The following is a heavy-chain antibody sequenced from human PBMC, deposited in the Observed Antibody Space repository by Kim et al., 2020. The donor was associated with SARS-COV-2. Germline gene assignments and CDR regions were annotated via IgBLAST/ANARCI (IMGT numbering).Heavy chain of an antibody. V-gene: IGHV3-30*03. Sequence: GGSLRLSCAASGFTFSSYGMHWVRQAPGKGLEWVAVISYDGSNKYYADSVKGRFTISRDNSKNTLYLQMNSLRAEDTAVYYCAWLSSGGGVEYFDYWGQGTLVNVSS. CDR1: GFTFSSYG. CDR3: AWLSSGGGVEYFDY. J-gene: IGHJ4*02. CDR2: ISYDGSNK. D-gene: IGHD6-19*01.